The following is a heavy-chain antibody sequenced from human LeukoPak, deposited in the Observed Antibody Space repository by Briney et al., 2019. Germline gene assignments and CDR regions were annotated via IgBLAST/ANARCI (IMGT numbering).Heavy chain of an antibody. CDR3: ARVRLSGTPPFYDY. CDR1: GFTFGDYA. V-gene: IGHV3-49*04. D-gene: IGHD1-26*01. CDR2: ITSKAYGGTI. Sequence: GGPLRLSCTGSGFTFGDYAMSWVRQAPGKGLEWVGVITSKAYGGTIEYGPSVKGRFTISRDDSKSIAYLQMNSLKTEDTAVYYCARVRLSGTPPFYDYWGQGTLVTVSS. J-gene: IGHJ4*02.